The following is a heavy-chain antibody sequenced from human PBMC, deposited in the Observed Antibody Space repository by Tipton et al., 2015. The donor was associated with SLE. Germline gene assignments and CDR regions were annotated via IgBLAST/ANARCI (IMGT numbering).Heavy chain of an antibody. V-gene: IGHV3-23*01. CDR1: GFTFSSYA. CDR3: ARVGAVAG. Sequence: SLRLSCAASGFTFSSYAMSWVRQAPGKGLEWVSVISGSGGSTYYADSVKGRFTISRDNAKNSLYLQMNSLRAEDTAVYYCARVGAVAGWGQGTLVTVSS. CDR2: ISGSGGST. J-gene: IGHJ4*02. D-gene: IGHD6-19*01.